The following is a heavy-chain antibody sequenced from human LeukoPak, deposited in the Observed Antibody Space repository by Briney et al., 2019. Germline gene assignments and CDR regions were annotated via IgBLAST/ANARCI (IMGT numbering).Heavy chain of an antibody. V-gene: IGHV4-59*08. CDR3: ARTSDYYGSGSYYNGYWFDP. D-gene: IGHD3-10*01. J-gene: IGHJ5*02. CDR1: RGSISGYY. CDR2: IYYSGST. Sequence: PSETLSLTCTVSRGSISGYYWSWIRQPPGKGLDWIGNIYYSGSTNYNPSLKSRVTISVDTSKNQFSLTLSSVTAADTAVYYCARTSDYYGSGSYYNGYWFDPWGQGTLVTVSS.